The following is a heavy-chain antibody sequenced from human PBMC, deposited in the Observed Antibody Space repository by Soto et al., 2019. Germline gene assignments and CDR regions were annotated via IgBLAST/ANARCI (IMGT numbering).Heavy chain of an antibody. CDR3: ARSELGKGYYFDY. J-gene: IGHJ4*02. CDR2: INHSGST. Sequence: SETLSLTCAVYGGSFSGYYWSWIRQPPGKGLEWIGEINHSGSTNYNPSLKSRVTISVDTSKNQFSLKLSSVTAADTAVYYCARSELGKGYYFDYWGQGTLVTVSS. D-gene: IGHD7-27*01. CDR1: GGSFSGYY. V-gene: IGHV4-34*01.